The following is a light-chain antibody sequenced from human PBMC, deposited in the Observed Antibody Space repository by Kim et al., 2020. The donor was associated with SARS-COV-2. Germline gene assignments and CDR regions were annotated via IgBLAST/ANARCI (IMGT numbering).Light chain of an antibody. CDR3: AAWDDSLNGPV. Sequence: GEGVTIACSQTSPNTGTTPLNSSQPFRGTAPQRLTSFNNQRPSGAPDRFSGSKAGTSAALAISGLQSEDEADYYCAAWDDSLNGPVFGGGTQLTVL. J-gene: IGLJ3*02. CDR2: FNN. CDR1: SPNTGTTP. V-gene: IGLV1-44*01.